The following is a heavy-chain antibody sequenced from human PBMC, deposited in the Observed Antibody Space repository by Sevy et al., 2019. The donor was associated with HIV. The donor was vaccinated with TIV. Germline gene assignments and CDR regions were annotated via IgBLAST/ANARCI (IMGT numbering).Heavy chain of an antibody. J-gene: IGHJ6*02. CDR1: GFAFTNYYA. V-gene: IGHV3-30-3*01. CDR2: ISYDGSDE. CDR3: ARPRANYVDHYFFYAMDV. D-gene: IGHD4-17*01. Sequence: GGSLRLSCTASGFAFTNYYAMHWVRQAPGKGLEWVALISYDGSDEFYADCVKGRFTITRDNFKNTLYLQMNGLTTEDTAVYYCARPRANYVDHYFFYAMDVWGQGTTVTVSS.